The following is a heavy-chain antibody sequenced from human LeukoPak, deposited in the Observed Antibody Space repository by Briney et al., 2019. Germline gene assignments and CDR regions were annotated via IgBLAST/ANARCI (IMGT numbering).Heavy chain of an antibody. Sequence: GGSLRLSCASSGFTLSNYDMHWVRQATGEGLEWVSGIDIAGDTYYPGSVRGRFTISRENAENSLYLQMNSLRAGDTGVYYCARTTVTSGPYWYFDLWGRGTLVTVS. CDR2: IDIAGDT. CDR3: ARTTVTSGPYWYFDL. V-gene: IGHV3-13*01. CDR1: GFTLSNYD. D-gene: IGHD4-17*01. J-gene: IGHJ2*01.